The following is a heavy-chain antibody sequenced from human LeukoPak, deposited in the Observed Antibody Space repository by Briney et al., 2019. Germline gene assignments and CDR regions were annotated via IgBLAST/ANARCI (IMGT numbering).Heavy chain of an antibody. V-gene: IGHV3-23*01. CDR2: ISGSGDST. CDR3: AKIRAPSGWFNSDY. CDR1: GFTFSTYV. J-gene: IGHJ4*02. Sequence: GGSLRLSCAASGFTFSTYVMSWVRQAPGKGLEWASGISGSGDSTYYADSVKGGFTTPRDNSKNTLYLQLNSRRLEDTAAYYCAKIRAPSGWFNSDYWGQGTLVTVSS. D-gene: IGHD6-19*01.